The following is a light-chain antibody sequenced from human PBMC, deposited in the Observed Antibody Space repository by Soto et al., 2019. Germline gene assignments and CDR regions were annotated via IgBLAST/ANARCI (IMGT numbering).Light chain of an antibody. CDR3: QQYGSSHPT. J-gene: IGKJ4*01. CDR1: QSVYKNF. CDR2: GAS. V-gene: IGKV3-20*01. Sequence: EIVLTQSPGTLSLSPGERATLSCRASQSVYKNFLAWYQQKPGQAPRLLINGASNRATGIPDRFSGSGSGTDFSLTIDRREPEDFAVYFFQQYGSSHPTFGGGTKVAIK.